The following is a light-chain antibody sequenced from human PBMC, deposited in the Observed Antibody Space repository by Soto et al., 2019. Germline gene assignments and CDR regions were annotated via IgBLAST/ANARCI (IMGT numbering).Light chain of an antibody. Sequence: EIVLTQSPATLSLSPGESATLSCRASPSVTSNLAWYQQELGQAPRLRIYDVSNRDAGIQARFSGSGSGTEFTLTIRSMQSEDFAVYYCKQYKNWPTFGQGTKVDIK. CDR2: DVS. CDR1: PSVTSN. V-gene: IGKV3-15*01. J-gene: IGKJ1*01. CDR3: KQYKNWPT.